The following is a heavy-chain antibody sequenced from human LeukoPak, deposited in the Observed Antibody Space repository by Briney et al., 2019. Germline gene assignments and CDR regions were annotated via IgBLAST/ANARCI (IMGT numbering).Heavy chain of an antibody. CDR2: ITRDGSST. J-gene: IGHJ4*02. CDR3: ARARGSYPSEIDY. Sequence: GGSLRLSCAVSGFTFSSYWMHWVRQAPGKGLVWVSRITRDGSSTSYADSVKGRFTISRDNAKNTLYLQMNSLRAEDTAVYYCARARGSYPSEIDYWGQGTLVIVSS. D-gene: IGHD1-26*01. CDR1: GFTFSSYW. V-gene: IGHV3-74*01.